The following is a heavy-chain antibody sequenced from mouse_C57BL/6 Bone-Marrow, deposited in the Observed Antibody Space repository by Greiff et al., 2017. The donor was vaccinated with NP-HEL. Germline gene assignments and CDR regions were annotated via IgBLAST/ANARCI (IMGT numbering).Heavy chain of an antibody. Sequence: VQLQESGAELARPGASVKLSCKASGYTFTSYGISWVKQRTGQGLEWIGEIYPRSGNTYYNEKFKGKATLTADKSSSTAYMELRSLTSEDSAVYFCARSRRYFDVWGTGTTVTVSS. CDR2: IYPRSGNT. V-gene: IGHV1-81*01. J-gene: IGHJ1*03. CDR1: GYTFTSYG. CDR3: ARSRRYFDV.